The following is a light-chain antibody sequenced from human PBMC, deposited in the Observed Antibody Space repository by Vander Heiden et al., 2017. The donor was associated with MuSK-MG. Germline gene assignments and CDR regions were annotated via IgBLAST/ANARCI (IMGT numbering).Light chain of an antibody. J-gene: IGKJ1*01. V-gene: IGKV1-5*01. CDR1: QNINSW. CDR3: QQDNSYSET. Sequence: DIQMTQSPSTLSASVGDRVTITCRASQNINSWLAWYQQKPGKAPKLLIYDASTLESGVPSRFSGSESGTEFTLTISSLQPDEFATYYCQQDNSYSETFGQGTKVEIK. CDR2: DAS.